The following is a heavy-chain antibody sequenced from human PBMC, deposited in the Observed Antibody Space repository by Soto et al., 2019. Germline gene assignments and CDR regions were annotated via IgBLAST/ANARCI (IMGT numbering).Heavy chain of an antibody. CDR3: ARDLVTISDGMDV. CDR1: GFTFSSYW. CDR2: INSDGSST. V-gene: IGHV3-74*01. Sequence: EVQLVESGGGLVQPGGSLRLSCAASGFTFSSYWMHWVRQAPGKGLVWVSRINSDGSSTSYADSVKGRFTISRDNAKNTRYLQMTSLRAEDTAVYYWARDLVTISDGMDVWGQGTTVTVSS. D-gene: IGHD3-9*01. J-gene: IGHJ6*02.